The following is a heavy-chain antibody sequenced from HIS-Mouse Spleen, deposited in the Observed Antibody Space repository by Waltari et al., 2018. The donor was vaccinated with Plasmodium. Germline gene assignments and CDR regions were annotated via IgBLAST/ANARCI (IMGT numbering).Heavy chain of an antibody. CDR1: GCSLRGSSYY. D-gene: IGHD1-26*01. Sequence: QLQLQESGPGLVKPSETLSPTCTSSGCSLRGSSYYWGGIRQPPGKGLEWIGSIYYSGSTYYNPSLKSRVTISVDTSKNQFSLKLSSVTAADTAVYYCARRGGSYYYFDYWGQGTLVTVSS. V-gene: IGHV4-39*01. J-gene: IGHJ4*02. CDR2: IYYSGST. CDR3: ARRGGSYYYFDY.